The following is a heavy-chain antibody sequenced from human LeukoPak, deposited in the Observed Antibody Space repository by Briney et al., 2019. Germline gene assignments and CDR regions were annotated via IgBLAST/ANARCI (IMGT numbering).Heavy chain of an antibody. V-gene: IGHV1-69*13. D-gene: IGHD5-18*01. CDR3: ARSPTDTAMATHYFDY. Sequence: ASVTVSCKASGGTFSSYAISWVRQAPGQGLEWMGGIIPIFGTANYAQKFQGRVTITADESTSTAYMELSSLRSEDTAVYYCARSPTDTAMATHYFDYWGQGTLVTVSS. CDR1: GGTFSSYA. J-gene: IGHJ4*02. CDR2: IIPIFGTA.